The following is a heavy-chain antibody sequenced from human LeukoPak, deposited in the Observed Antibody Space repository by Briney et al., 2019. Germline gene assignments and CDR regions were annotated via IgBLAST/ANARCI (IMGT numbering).Heavy chain of an antibody. D-gene: IGHD3-10*01. Sequence: GGSLRLSCAASGFTFSSYAMSWVRQAPGKGLEWVSVISNSGGNTYYADSVKGRFTISRDNSKNTLYLQMNSLRAEDTAVYYCAKDALLWFGAEYYFDYWGQGTLVTVSS. CDR3: AKDALLWFGAEYYFDY. J-gene: IGHJ4*02. CDR2: ISNSGGNT. V-gene: IGHV3-23*01. CDR1: GFTFSSYA.